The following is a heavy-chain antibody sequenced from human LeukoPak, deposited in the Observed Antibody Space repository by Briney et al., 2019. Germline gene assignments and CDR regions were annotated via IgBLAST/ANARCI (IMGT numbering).Heavy chain of an antibody. Sequence: GGSLRLSCAASGFTFSSYAMSWVRQAPGKGLEWVSAISGSGGSTYYADSVKGRFTISRDNTKNTLYLQMNSLRAEDTAVYYCAKVRTMIVVVRDAFDIWGQGTMVTVSS. CDR1: GFTFSSYA. CDR3: AKVRTMIVVVRDAFDI. J-gene: IGHJ3*02. V-gene: IGHV3-23*01. CDR2: ISGSGGST. D-gene: IGHD3-22*01.